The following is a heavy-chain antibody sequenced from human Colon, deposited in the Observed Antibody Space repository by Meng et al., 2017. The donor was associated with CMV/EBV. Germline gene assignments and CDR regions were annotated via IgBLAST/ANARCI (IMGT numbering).Heavy chain of an antibody. CDR2: IYSGGST. V-gene: IGHV3-66*02. CDR3: ASSVTGRY. Sequence: GESLKISCAASGFTFSSYSMNWVRQAPGKGLEWVSVIYSGGSTYYADSVKGRFTISRDNSKNTLYLQMNSLRAEDTAVYYCASSVTGRYWGQGTLVTVSS. D-gene: IGHD3-10*01. CDR1: GFTFSSYS. J-gene: IGHJ4*02.